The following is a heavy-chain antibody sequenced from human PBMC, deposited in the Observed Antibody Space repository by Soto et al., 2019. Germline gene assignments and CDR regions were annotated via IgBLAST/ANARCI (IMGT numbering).Heavy chain of an antibody. CDR2: IYYSGST. J-gene: IGHJ4*02. CDR1: GGSVSSGSYY. D-gene: IGHD5-18*01. CDR3: ARLNTAMLWGYFDY. V-gene: IGHV4-61*01. Sequence: QVQLQKSGPGLVKPSETLSLTCTVSGGSVSSGSYYWSWIRQPPGKGLEWIGYIYYSGSTNYNPSLKTRVTISVDTSKNQCSLKLSSVTAADTAVYYCARLNTAMLWGYFDYWGQGTLVTVSS.